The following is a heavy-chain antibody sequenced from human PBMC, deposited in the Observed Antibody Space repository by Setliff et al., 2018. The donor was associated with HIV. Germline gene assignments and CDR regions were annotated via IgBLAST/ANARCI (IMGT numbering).Heavy chain of an antibody. CDR3: EVYCSGGSCPASFDY. D-gene: IGHD2-15*01. V-gene: IGHV1-2*02. CDR1: GYTFTGYY. J-gene: IGHJ4*02. CDR2: INPNSGGT. Sequence: ASVKVSCKASGYTFTGYYMHWVRQAPGQGLEWMGWINPNSGGTNYAQKFQGRVTMTRDTSISTAYMELSRLRSDDTAVYYCEVYCSGGSCPASFDYWGQGTLVTVSS.